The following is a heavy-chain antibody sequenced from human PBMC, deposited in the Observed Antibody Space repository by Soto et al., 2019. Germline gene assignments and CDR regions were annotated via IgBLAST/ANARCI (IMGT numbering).Heavy chain of an antibody. CDR1: GFTFSSYW. D-gene: IGHD3-10*01. J-gene: IGHJ6*03. CDR2: IKQDGSEK. Sequence: PGGSLRLSCAASGFTFSSYWMSWVRQAPGKGLEWVANIKQDGSEKYYVDSVKGRFTISRDNAKNSLYLQMNSLRAEDTAVYYCAREGRFGEFPPYYYYYYMDVWGKGTTVTVSS. CDR3: AREGRFGEFPPYYYYYYMDV. V-gene: IGHV3-7*05.